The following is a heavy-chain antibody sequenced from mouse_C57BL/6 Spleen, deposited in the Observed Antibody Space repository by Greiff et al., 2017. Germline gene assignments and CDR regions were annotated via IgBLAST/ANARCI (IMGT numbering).Heavy chain of an antibody. CDR1: GFTFSDYY. CDR2: INYDGSST. CDR3: ARENPLSHAMDY. J-gene: IGHJ4*01. Sequence: EVMLVESEGGLVQPGSSMKLSCTASGFTFSDYYMAWVRQVPEKGLEWVANINYDGSSTYYLDSLKSRFIISRDNAKNILYLQMSSLKSEDTATYYCARENPLSHAMDYWGQGTSVTVSS. V-gene: IGHV5-16*01.